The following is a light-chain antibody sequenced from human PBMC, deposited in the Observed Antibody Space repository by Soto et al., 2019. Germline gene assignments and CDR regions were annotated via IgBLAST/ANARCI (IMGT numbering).Light chain of an antibody. J-gene: IGKJ1*01. V-gene: IGKV3-11*01. CDR2: DVS. CDR1: QSVSNS. CDR3: QQFGNSPWT. Sequence: EIVLTQSPATLSLSPGERVTLSCRASQSVSNSLAWYQQKPGQPPRLLIYDVSNRATGIPARFSGSGSGTDFTLTISRLEPEDFAVYFCQQFGNSPWTFGQGTKVDIK.